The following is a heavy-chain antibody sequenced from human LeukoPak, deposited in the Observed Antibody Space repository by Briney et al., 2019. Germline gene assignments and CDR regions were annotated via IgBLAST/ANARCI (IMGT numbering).Heavy chain of an antibody. V-gene: IGHV4-59*01. CDR2: VYYKGNT. D-gene: IGHD6-19*01. CDR1: GVSISSYY. CDR3: VSSHSVGWYPFDY. J-gene: IGHJ4*02. Sequence: AETLSLTCTVSGVSISSYYGNWLRQAPGEGVEGLGYVYYKGNTNYKPSLENRVTLSQETSKKNFSLRQSSVTAADTAIYYCVSSHSVGWYPFDYWGQGMLVTVSS.